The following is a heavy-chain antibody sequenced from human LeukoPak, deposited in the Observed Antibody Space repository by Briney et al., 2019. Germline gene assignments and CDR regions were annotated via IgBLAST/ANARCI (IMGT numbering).Heavy chain of an antibody. D-gene: IGHD3-22*01. V-gene: IGHV1-2*04. CDR1: GYTFTGYY. Sequence: ASVKVSCKASGYTFTGYYMHWVRQAPGQGLEWMGWINPNSGGTNYAQKFQGWVTMTRDTSISTAYMELSRLRSDDTAVYYCARFSRKWLPIYYFDYWGQGTLVTVSS. J-gene: IGHJ4*02. CDR2: INPNSGGT. CDR3: ARFSRKWLPIYYFDY.